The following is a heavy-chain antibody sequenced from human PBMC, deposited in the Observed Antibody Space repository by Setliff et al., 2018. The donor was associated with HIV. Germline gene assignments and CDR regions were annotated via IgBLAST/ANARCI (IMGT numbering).Heavy chain of an antibody. CDR3: ARVQMAYAAFDV. J-gene: IGHJ3*01. D-gene: IGHD4-17*01. Sequence: PSETLSLTCTVSGDSITNDDYYWGWIRQPPGKGLEWIGSIYFTGSSDNNPSLKSRVTLSVDTSKHQFSLKLSSVTAADTAVYYCARVQMAYAAFDVWGQGTMVTVSS. CDR2: IYFTGSS. CDR1: GDSITNDDYY. V-gene: IGHV4-61*08.